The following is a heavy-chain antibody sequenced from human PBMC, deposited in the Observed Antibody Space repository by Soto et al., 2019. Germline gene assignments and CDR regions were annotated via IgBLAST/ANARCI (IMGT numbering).Heavy chain of an antibody. CDR3: AKKSSGFVTAMDV. J-gene: IGHJ6*02. D-gene: IGHD3-22*01. V-gene: IGHV3-53*01. CDR1: GFTVSSNY. Sequence: EVQLVESGGGLIQPGGSLRLSCAASGFTVSSNYMNWVRQAPGKGLEWVSVIYSGGSAYYADSVKGRFTISRDNSKNTVYLQMNSLRAEDMAVYYCAKKSSGFVTAMDVWGQGTTVTVSS. CDR2: IYSGGSA.